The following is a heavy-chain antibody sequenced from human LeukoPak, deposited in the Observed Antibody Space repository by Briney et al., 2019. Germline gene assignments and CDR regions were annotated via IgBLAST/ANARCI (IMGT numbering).Heavy chain of an antibody. CDR1: GFTFSSYA. CDR2: ISGSGGST. D-gene: IGHD2-2*02. V-gene: IGHV3-23*01. J-gene: IGHJ4*02. Sequence: GGSLRLSCAASGFTFSSYAMSWVRQAPGKGLEWVSGISGSGGSTYYADSVKGRYTVSRDNSKNTLHLQMNSLRAEDTAVYYCARAEQWKVPAAIGHWGQGTLVTVSS. CDR3: ARAEQWKVPAAIGH.